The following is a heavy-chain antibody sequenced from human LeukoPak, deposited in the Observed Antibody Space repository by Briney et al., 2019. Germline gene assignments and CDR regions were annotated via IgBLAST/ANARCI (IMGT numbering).Heavy chain of an antibody. Sequence: SETLSLTCTVSGGSISSYYWSWIRQPPGKGLEWIGYIYYSGSTNYNPSLKSRVTISVDTSKNQFSLKLSSVTAADTAVYYCARDREAAGTDCWGQGTLVTVSS. CDR3: ARDREAAGTDC. CDR2: IYYSGST. D-gene: IGHD6-13*01. CDR1: GGSISSYY. V-gene: IGHV4-59*01. J-gene: IGHJ4*02.